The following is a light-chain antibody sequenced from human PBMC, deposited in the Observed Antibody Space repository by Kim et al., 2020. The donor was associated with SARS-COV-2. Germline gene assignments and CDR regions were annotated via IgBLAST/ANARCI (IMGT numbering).Light chain of an antibody. CDR1: QSIGSW. CDR3: QQYNSYSLT. Sequence: DIQMTQSPSTLSASVGDRVTITCRASQSIGSWLAWYQQKPGKAPKVLIYKASSLESGVPSRFSGSGSGTEFTLTISSLQPDDFATYYCQQYNSYSLTFGPGTKVDIK. CDR2: KAS. J-gene: IGKJ3*01. V-gene: IGKV1-5*03.